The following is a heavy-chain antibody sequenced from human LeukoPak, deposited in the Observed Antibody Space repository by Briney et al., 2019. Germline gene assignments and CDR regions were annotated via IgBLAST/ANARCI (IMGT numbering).Heavy chain of an antibody. V-gene: IGHV4-59*08. CDR2: FYDSGST. J-gene: IGHJ5*02. Sequence: SETLSLTCTVSGASISNYYWSWIRQPPGKGLEWIVYFYDSGSTNYNPSLKSRVTISVDTSKNQFSLKLSSVTAADTAVYYCASQPNFNWFDPWGQGTLVTVSS. CDR1: GASISNYY. CDR3: ASQPNFNWFDP. D-gene: IGHD4/OR15-4a*01.